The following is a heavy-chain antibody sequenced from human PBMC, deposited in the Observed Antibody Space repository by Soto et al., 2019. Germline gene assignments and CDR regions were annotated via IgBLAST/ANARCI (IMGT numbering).Heavy chain of an antibody. CDR2: INAVHGTT. V-gene: IGHV1-3*01. D-gene: IGHD4-17*01. CDR1: GYTFTSYA. CDR3: AIGDYHLFSWFDP. J-gene: IGHJ5*02. Sequence: ASVKVSGNAAGYTFTSYAMHWVRQAPGQRLERMGWINAVHGTTKYSQKLQGRVTITRDTSASTAYMELSSLRSEDTAVYYCAIGDYHLFSWFDPWRQGTLVTVSS.